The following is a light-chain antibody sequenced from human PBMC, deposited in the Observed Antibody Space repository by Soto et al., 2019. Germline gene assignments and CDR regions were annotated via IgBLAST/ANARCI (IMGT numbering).Light chain of an antibody. CDR3: QQYGSSPEWT. V-gene: IGKV3-20*01. J-gene: IGKJ1*01. CDR1: QSVSSSY. Sequence: DIVLTRSPGPLSLSPGERATLSCRASQSVSSSYLAWYQQKPGQAPRLLIYGASSRATGIPDRFSGSGSGTDFTLTIRRLEPEEFAVYYCQQYGSSPEWTFGQGTKVDIK. CDR2: GAS.